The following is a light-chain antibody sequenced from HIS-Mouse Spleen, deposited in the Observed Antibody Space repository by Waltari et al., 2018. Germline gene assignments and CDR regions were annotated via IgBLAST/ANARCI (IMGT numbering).Light chain of an antibody. CDR2: QDS. V-gene: IGLV3-1*01. CDR3: QAWDSSYSV. CDR1: NLGDKY. J-gene: IGLJ2*01. Sequence: SYELTQPPSVSVSPGQTASITCSGDNLGDKYACWYQQEPGQSPVLVIYQDSKRPSGIPERFSGSNSGNTATLTISGTQAMDEADYYCQAWDSSYSVFGGGTKLTVL.